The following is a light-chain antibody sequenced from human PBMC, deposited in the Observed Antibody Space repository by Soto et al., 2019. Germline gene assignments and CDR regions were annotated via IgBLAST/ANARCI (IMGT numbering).Light chain of an antibody. CDR1: QGVSIY. CDR2: DAS. V-gene: IGKV3-11*01. CDR3: QQRSNWPLT. J-gene: IGKJ4*01. Sequence: EILLTQSPATLSLSPGERATLSCRASQGVSIYLAWYQHKPGQAPRLLIYDASNRATGIPARFIGSGSGTDFTLTISSLEPEDFAVYFCQQRSNWPLTFGGGTKVEIK.